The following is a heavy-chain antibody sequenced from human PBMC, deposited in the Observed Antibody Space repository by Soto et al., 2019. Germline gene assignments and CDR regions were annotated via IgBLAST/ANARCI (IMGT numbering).Heavy chain of an antibody. CDR3: GKDVGDYVPYYYGVDV. Sequence: QVQLVESGGGVVQPGTSLRLSCAASGFTFKTHAMHWVRQAPGKGLEWMAVIAYDGNEKFYADSVKVQFTISRDNSKNARYLQINTLINEDTAVYYCGKDVGDYVPYYYGVDVWGQGTTVTVSS. CDR2: IAYDGNEK. CDR1: GFTFKTHA. V-gene: IGHV3-30*18. J-gene: IGHJ6*02. D-gene: IGHD1-26*01.